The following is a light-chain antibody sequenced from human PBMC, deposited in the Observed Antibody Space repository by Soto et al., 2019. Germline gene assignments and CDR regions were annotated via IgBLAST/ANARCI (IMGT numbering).Light chain of an antibody. J-gene: IGLJ2*01. Sequence: QSALTQPASVSGSPGQSITISCTGTSSDVGSYHYVSWYQQFPGEAPKLMIYEVTKRPSGISNRFSGSKSGNTASLTISELQAEDEADYYCSSYGRSSLIFGGGTKVPS. CDR3: SSYGRSSLI. CDR2: EVT. V-gene: IGLV2-14*01. CDR1: SSDVGSYHY.